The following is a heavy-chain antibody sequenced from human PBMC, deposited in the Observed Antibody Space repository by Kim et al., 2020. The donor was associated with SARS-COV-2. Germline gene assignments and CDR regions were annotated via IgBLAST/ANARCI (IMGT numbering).Heavy chain of an antibody. Sequence: ASVKVSCKASGYTFTSYGISWVRQAPGQGLEWMGWISAYNGNTNYAQKLQGRVTMTTDTSTSTAYMELRSLRSDDTAVYYCARDSLGYCSGGSCSYYYYGMDVWGQGTTDTVSS. CDR3: ARDSLGYCSGGSCSYYYYGMDV. CDR2: ISAYNGNT. D-gene: IGHD2-15*01. V-gene: IGHV1-18*01. J-gene: IGHJ6*02. CDR1: GYTFTSYG.